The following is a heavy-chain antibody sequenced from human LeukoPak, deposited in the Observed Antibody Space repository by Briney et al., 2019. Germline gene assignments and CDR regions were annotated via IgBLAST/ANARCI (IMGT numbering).Heavy chain of an antibody. CDR1: GYTFSGYY. Sequence: GASVKVSCKASGYTFSGYYMHWVRQVPGQGLEWMGWINPNSGDTNYAPKFQGRVTMIKDTSTNSAYMELNKLTSDDTAVYYCGRGNKSFDPWGQGTLVTVSS. J-gene: IGHJ5*02. V-gene: IGHV1-2*02. CDR3: GRGNKSFDP. CDR2: INPNSGDT.